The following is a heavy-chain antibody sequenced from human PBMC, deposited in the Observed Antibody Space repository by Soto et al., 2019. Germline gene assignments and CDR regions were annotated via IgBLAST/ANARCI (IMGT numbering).Heavy chain of an antibody. CDR1: GGSISSGGYY. CDR2: IYYSGST. J-gene: IGHJ6*03. V-gene: IGHV4-31*03. D-gene: IGHD6-6*01. Sequence: SETLSLTCTVSGGSISSGGYYWSWIRQHPGKGLEWIGYIYYSGSTYYNPSLKSRVTISVDTSKNQFSLKLSSVTAADTAVYYCARDRGAARGYYYYYMDVWGKGTTVTVSS. CDR3: ARDRGAARGYYYYYMDV.